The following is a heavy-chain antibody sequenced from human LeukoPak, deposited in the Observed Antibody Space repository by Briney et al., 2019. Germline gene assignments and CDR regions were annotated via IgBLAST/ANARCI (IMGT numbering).Heavy chain of an antibody. CDR3: ASVPNGYYYYYYGMDV. CDR2: INHSGST. CDR1: GGSFSGYY. J-gene: IGHJ6*02. V-gene: IGHV4-34*01. D-gene: IGHD2-8*01. Sequence: SETLSLTCAVYGGSFSGYYWSWIRQPPGKGLEWIGEINHSGSTNYNPSLKSRVTISVDTSKNQFSLKLSSVTAADTAVYYCASVPNGYYYYYYGMDVWGQGTTVTVSS.